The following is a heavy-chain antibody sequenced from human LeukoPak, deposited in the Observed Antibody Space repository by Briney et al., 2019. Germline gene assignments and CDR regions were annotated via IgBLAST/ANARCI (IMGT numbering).Heavy chain of an antibody. CDR2: LYTSGST. CDR3: ARDRVDSSGYYYYYGIDV. D-gene: IGHD3-22*01. V-gene: IGHV4-4*07. J-gene: IGHJ6*02. CDR1: GGSFSGYY. Sequence: SETLSLTCAVYGGSFSGYYWSWIRQPAGKGLEWIGRLYTSGSTSYNPSLKSRLTMSADTSKNQFSLNLRSVTAADTAIYYCARDRVDSSGYYYYYGIDVWGQGTAVTVSS.